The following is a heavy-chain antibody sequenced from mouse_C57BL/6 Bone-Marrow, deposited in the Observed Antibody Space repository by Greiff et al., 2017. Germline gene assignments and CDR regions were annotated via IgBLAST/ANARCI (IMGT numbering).Heavy chain of an antibody. J-gene: IGHJ2*01. V-gene: IGHV1-19*01. CDR2: INPYNGGT. CDR3: ARWVWLLRFFDY. CDR1: GYTFTDYY. D-gene: IGHD2-3*01. Sequence: EVQLQQSGPVLVKPGASVKMSCKASGYTFTDYYMNWVKQSHGKSLEWIGVINPYNGGTSYNQKFKGKATLTVDKSSSTAYMELSSLTSEDSAVYYCARWVWLLRFFDYWGQGTTLTVSS.